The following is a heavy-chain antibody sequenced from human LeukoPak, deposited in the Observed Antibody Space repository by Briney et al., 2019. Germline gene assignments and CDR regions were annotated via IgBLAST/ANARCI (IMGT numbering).Heavy chain of an antibody. D-gene: IGHD3-9*01. Sequence: SETVSRMASVGTLSSYAISWVRQAPGPGREWVGRIIPILCISHYAQKCQGRVTLTADKPTSTAYMELSSLSSEDTAVYYGARAPGTYYDILTGYSPTATNWFDPWGQGTLVTVSS. V-gene: IGHV1-69*04. CDR3: ARAPGTYYDILTGYSPTATNWFDP. J-gene: IGHJ5*02. CDR1: VGTLSSYA. CDR2: IIPILCIS.